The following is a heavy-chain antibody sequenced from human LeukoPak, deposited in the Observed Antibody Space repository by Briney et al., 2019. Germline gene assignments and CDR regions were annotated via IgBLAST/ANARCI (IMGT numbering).Heavy chain of an antibody. D-gene: IGHD5-18*01. V-gene: IGHV4-59*11. J-gene: IGHJ4*02. CDR3: TTIKRGNIFGYFDF. Sequence: SETLSLTCTVSGGSMTTHHWNWIRQTPGQGLEWIGYVFDSGRTKENPSLKSRVTLSADTSKNQLSLRLSSVTAADTAVYYCTTIKRGNIFGYFDFWGQGILVTVSS. CDR1: GGSMTTHH. CDR2: VFDSGRT.